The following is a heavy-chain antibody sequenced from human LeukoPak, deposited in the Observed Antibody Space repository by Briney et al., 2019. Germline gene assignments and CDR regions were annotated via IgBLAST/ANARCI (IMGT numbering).Heavy chain of an antibody. CDR3: ARQKCTSTSCLTKNAFDI. Sequence: SETLSLTCTVSGSISSYYWSWIREPPGKGLEWIGYIYTSGSTNYNPSLKSRVTISVDTSKNQFSLDLSSVTAADTAVYYCARQKCTSTSCLTKNAFDIWGQGTMVTVSS. CDR2: IYTSGST. CDR1: GSISSYY. V-gene: IGHV4-4*09. J-gene: IGHJ3*02. D-gene: IGHD2-2*01.